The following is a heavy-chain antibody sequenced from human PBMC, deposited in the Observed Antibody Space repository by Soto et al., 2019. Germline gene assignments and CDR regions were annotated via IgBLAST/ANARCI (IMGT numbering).Heavy chain of an antibody. CDR3: AKYFGGFGELSYYYYMDV. V-gene: IGHV3-30*18. CDR2: ISYDGSNK. CDR1: RFTFSSYG. J-gene: IGHJ6*03. D-gene: IGHD3-10*01. Sequence: GGCMRLSCAASRFTFSSYGMDWVRQAPGKGLEWVAVISYDGSNKYYADSVKGRFTISRDNSKNTLYLQMNSLRAEDTAVYYCAKYFGGFGELSYYYYMDVWGKGTTVTAP.